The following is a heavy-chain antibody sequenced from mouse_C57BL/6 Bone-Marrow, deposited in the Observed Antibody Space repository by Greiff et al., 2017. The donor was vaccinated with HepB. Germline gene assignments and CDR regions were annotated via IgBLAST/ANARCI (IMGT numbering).Heavy chain of an antibody. CDR2: IWSGGST. D-gene: IGHD1-1*01. V-gene: IGHV2-2*01. CDR3: ASRHYYGSSYGLAY. CDR1: GFSLTSYG. Sequence: QVQLKQSGPGLVQPSQSLSITCTVSGFSLTSYGVHWVRQSPGKGLEWLGVIWSGGSTDYNAAFISRLSISKDNSKSQVFFKMNSLQADDTAIYYCASRHYYGSSYGLAYWGQGTLVTVSA. J-gene: IGHJ3*01.